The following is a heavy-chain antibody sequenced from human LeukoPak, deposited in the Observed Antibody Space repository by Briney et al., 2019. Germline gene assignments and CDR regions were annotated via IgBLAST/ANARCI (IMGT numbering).Heavy chain of an antibody. CDR1: GFIFSTYT. D-gene: IGHD1-26*01. V-gene: IGHV3-23*01. CDR3: AKDRSIGTYYTFDH. J-gene: IGHJ4*02. CDR2: ISASGVMT. Sequence: GGSLRLSCAASGFIFSTYTMNWVRQAPGKGLEWVSSISASGVMTYYADSAKGRFTVSRDTSKNSLYLQMSSLTAADTAVYYCAKDRSIGTYYTFDHWGQGTLVTVSS.